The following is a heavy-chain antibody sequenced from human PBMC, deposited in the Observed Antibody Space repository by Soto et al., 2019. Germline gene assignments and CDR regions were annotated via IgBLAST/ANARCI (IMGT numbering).Heavy chain of an antibody. CDR3: ARKYCSGGSCYSMSYRKNFDY. J-gene: IGHJ4*02. CDR2: IYPGDSDP. V-gene: IGHV5-51*01. CDR1: GYSFTSYW. Sequence: GESLKISCKGSGYSFTSYWIGWVRQMPGKGLEWMGIIYPGDSDPRYSPSFQGQVTISADKSISTPYLQWSSLKASDTAMYYCARKYCSGGSCYSMSYRKNFDYWGQGTLVTVSS. D-gene: IGHD2-15*01.